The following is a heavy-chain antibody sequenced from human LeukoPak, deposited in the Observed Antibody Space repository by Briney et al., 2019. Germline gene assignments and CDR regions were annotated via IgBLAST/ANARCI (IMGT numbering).Heavy chain of an antibody. Sequence: GESLKISCKGSGYSFTSYWIGWVRQMPGKGLEWMGIIYPGDSDTRYSPSFQGQVTISADKSISTASLQWSSLKASDTAMYYCARHKKDSSSLNRLDYWGQGTLVTVSS. CDR2: IYPGDSDT. CDR3: ARHKKDSSSLNRLDY. V-gene: IGHV5-51*01. CDR1: GYSFTSYW. J-gene: IGHJ4*02. D-gene: IGHD6-13*01.